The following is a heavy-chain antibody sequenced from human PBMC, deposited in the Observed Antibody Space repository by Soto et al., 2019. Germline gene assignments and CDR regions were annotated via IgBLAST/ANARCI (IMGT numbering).Heavy chain of an antibody. V-gene: IGHV1-18*01. J-gene: IGHJ3*02. Sequence: ASVKVSCKASGYTFTSYGISWVRQAPGQGLERMGWISAYNGNTNYAQKLQGRVTMTTDTSTSTAYMELRSLRSDDTAVYYCARVPIDNYCSGGSCYSVAGAFDIWGQGTMVTVSS. CDR2: ISAYNGNT. D-gene: IGHD2-15*01. CDR3: ARVPIDNYCSGGSCYSVAGAFDI. CDR1: GYTFTSYG.